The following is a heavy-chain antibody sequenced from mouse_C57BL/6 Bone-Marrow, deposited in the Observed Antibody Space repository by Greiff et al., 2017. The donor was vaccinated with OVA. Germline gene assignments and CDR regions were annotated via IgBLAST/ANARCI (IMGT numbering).Heavy chain of an antibody. J-gene: IGHJ2*01. CDR2: ISSGGSYT. D-gene: IGHD2-1*01. CDR1: GFTFSSYG. V-gene: IGHV5-6*02. Sequence: EVKLMESGGDLVKPGGSLKLSCAASGFTFSSYGMSWVRQTPDKRLEWVATISSGGSYTYYPDSVKGRFTISRDNAKNTLYLKMSSLKSEDTAMYYCARRGGNYEVDYWGQGTTLTVSS. CDR3: ARRGGNYEVDY.